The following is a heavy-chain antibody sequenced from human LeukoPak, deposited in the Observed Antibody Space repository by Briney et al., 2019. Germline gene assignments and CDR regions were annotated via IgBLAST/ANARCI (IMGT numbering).Heavy chain of an antibody. V-gene: IGHV3-30*03. J-gene: IGHJ2*01. D-gene: IGHD4-17*01. CDR2: ISNDGSNK. CDR1: GFTFSSYG. CDR3: ARDRLNHAYGDPNWYFDL. Sequence: PGGSLRLSCVASGFTFSSYGMHWVRQAPGKGLEWVAVISNDGSNKYYADSVKGRFTISRDNSKNTLYLQMNSLRAEDTAVYYCARDRLNHAYGDPNWYFDLWGRGTLVTVSS.